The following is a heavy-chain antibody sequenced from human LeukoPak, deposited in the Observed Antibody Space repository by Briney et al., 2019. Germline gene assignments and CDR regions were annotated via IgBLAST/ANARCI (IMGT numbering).Heavy chain of an antibody. CDR3: ARWGYSGYDLSLSWFDP. Sequence: SQTLSLTCTVSGGSISSGSYYWSWIPQPAGKGLEWIGRIYTSGSTNYNPSLKSRVTISVDTSKNQFSLKLSSVTAADTAVYYCARWGYSGYDLSLSWFDPWGQGTLVTVSS. CDR1: GGSISSGSYY. CDR2: IYTSGST. V-gene: IGHV4-61*02. D-gene: IGHD5-12*01. J-gene: IGHJ5*02.